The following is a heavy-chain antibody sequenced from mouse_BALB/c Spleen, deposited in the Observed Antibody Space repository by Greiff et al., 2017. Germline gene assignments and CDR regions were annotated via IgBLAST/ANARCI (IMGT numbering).Heavy chain of an antibody. V-gene: IGHV1-7*01. CDR3: ARYGPYYGNMDY. Sequence: VKLMESGAELAKPGASVKMSCKASGYTFTSYWMHWVKQRPGQGLEWIGYINPSTGYTEYNQKFKDKATLTADKSSSTAYMQLSSLTSEDSAVYYCARYGPYYGNMDYWGQGTSVTVSS. D-gene: IGHD2-10*01. J-gene: IGHJ4*01. CDR1: GYTFTSYW. CDR2: INPSTGYT.